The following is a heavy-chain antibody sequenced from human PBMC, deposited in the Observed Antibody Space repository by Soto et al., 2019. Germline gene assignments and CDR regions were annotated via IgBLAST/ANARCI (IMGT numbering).Heavy chain of an antibody. CDR1: GFTFSSYW. Sequence: EVQLVESGGGLVQSGGSLRLSCAASGFTFSSYWMHWVRQAPGKGLVWGSRIKGDGISTNYADSVKGRFTISRDNAKDTVFLQLNGLSADDTAVYYCARGAMGNYYNDYWGQGTLVTVSS. V-gene: IGHV3-74*01. CDR2: IKGDGIST. CDR3: ARGAMGNYYNDY. D-gene: IGHD3-10*01. J-gene: IGHJ4*02.